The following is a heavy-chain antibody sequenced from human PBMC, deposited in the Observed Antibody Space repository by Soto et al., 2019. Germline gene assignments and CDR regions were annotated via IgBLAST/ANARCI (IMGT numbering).Heavy chain of an antibody. CDR2: IIPILGIA. CDR1: GGTFSSYT. Sequence: QVQLVQSGAEVKKPGSSVKVSCKASGGTFSSYTISWVRQAPGQGLEWMGRIIPILGIANYAQKFQGRVTITADNSTSQAYMELSSLRSEDTAVYYCARGDYYGSGSYSSWFDPWGQGTLVTVSS. V-gene: IGHV1-69*02. CDR3: ARGDYYGSGSYSSWFDP. J-gene: IGHJ5*02. D-gene: IGHD3-10*01.